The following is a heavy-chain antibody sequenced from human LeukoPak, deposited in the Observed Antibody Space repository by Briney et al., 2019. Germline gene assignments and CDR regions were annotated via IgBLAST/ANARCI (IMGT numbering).Heavy chain of an antibody. CDR2: INQDGGDK. CDR3: ARYCGGACYENHGVFDM. D-gene: IGHD2-21*02. CDR1: GLIFSDYS. V-gene: IGHV3-7*01. Sequence: PGGSLRLSCAVSGLIFSDYSFNWVRQAPGKGLEWVANINQDGGDKYYVDSVKGRFTISRDNAQKSLYLQMNSLRAEDTALYYCARYCGGACYENHGVFDMWGQGTRVTVSS. J-gene: IGHJ3*02.